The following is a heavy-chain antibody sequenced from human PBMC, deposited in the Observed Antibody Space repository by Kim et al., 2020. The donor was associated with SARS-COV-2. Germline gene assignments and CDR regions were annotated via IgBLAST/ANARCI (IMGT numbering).Heavy chain of an antibody. J-gene: IGHJ4*02. D-gene: IGHD4-17*01. Sequence: GGSLRLSCAASGFTFNDYYMSWIRQAPGKGLEWVSYISSSGSTIYYADSVKGRFTISRDNAKNSLYLQMNSLRAEDTAVYYCASADDYGDYVPFDYWGQGTLVTVSS. V-gene: IGHV3-11*04. CDR3: ASADDYGDYVPFDY. CDR1: GFTFNDYY. CDR2: ISSSGSTI.